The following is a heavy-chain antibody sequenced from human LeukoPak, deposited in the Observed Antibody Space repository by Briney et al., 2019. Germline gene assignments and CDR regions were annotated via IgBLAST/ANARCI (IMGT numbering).Heavy chain of an antibody. D-gene: IGHD3-22*01. CDR1: GGSISSYY. CDR3: AREPPYGYYDSSVSGY. V-gene: IGHV4-59*01. J-gene: IGHJ4*02. Sequence: SETLSLTCTVSGGSISSYYWSWIRQPPGKGLEWIGYIYYSGSTNYNPSLKSRVTISVDTSKNQFSLKLSSVTAADTAVYYCAREPPYGYYDSSVSGYWGQGTLVTVSS. CDR2: IYYSGST.